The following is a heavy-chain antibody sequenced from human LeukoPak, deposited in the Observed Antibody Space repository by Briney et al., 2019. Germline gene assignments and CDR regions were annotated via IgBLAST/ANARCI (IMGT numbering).Heavy chain of an antibody. V-gene: IGHV4-34*01. Sequence: SETLSLTCAVYGGSFSGYYWSWIRQPPGKGLEWIGEINHSGSTNYNPSLKSRVTISVDTSKNQFSLKLSSVTAADPAVYYCASRSDCGGDCFLYYFDYWGQGTLVTVSS. CDR3: ASRSDCGGDCFLYYFDY. CDR2: INHSGST. CDR1: GGSFSGYY. D-gene: IGHD2-21*02. J-gene: IGHJ4*02.